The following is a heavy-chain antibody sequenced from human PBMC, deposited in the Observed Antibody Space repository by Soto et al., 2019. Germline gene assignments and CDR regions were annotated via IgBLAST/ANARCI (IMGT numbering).Heavy chain of an antibody. CDR3: ARELAYGNYGYFDY. V-gene: IGHV3-33*01. J-gene: IGHJ4*02. D-gene: IGHD4-17*01. Sequence: GGSLRLSCAASGFTFSSYGMHWVRQAPGKGLEWVAVIWYDGSNKYYADSVKGRFTISRDNSKNTLYLQMNSLRAEDTAVYYCARELAYGNYGYFDYWGQGTLDIVSS. CDR2: IWYDGSNK. CDR1: GFTFSSYG.